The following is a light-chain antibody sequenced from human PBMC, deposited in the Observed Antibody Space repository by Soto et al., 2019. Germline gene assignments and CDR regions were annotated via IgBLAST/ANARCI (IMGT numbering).Light chain of an antibody. Sequence: ESVLTQSPGNLSLSPGDEATLSCKASQAVTSKFLAWYQQKAGQPPRLLILGASTRASGIADRFSGSGSRTDFPLTIRRLEPEDFAVYYCQQYGSSGTFGQGTKVDIK. V-gene: IGKV3-20*01. CDR1: QAVTSKF. CDR3: QQYGSSGT. CDR2: GAS. J-gene: IGKJ1*01.